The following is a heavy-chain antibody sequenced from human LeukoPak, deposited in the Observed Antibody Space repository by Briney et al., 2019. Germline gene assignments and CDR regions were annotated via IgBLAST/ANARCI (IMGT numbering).Heavy chain of an antibody. CDR2: ISSSGSTI. D-gene: IGHD3-9*01. J-gene: IGHJ4*02. Sequence: TGGSLRLSCAASGFTFSDYYMSWIRQAPGKGLEWVSYISSSGSTIYYADSVKGRFTVSRDNAKNSLYLQMNSLRAEDTAVYYCARDREDPYYDILTGLPVWGQGTLVTVS. V-gene: IGHV3-11*01. CDR1: GFTFSDYY. CDR3: ARDREDPYYDILTGLPV.